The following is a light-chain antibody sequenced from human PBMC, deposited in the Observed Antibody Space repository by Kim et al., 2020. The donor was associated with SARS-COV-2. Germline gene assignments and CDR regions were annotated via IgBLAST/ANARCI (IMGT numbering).Light chain of an antibody. CDR2: EVS. CDR3: SSYAAISNFV. Sequence: QSALTQPPSVSGSPGQSVTISCTGTSSDIGGYNYVSWYQQHPGKAPKFMIYEVSKRPSGVPDRFSGSKSGNTASLTVSGLQAEDEADYYCSSYAAISNFVFGTGTKVTAL. CDR1: SSDIGGYNY. V-gene: IGLV2-8*01. J-gene: IGLJ1*01.